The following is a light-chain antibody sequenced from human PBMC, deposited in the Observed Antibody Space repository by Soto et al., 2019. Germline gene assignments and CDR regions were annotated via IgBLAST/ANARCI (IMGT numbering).Light chain of an antibody. V-gene: IGLV1-51*01. CDR1: SSNIGGNS. Sequence: QSVLTQPPSVSAAPGQKVTISCSGSSSNIGGNSVSWYQQLPGTAPKLLIYDDNKRPSGIPDRFSGSKSGTSATLGITGFQTGDEADYYCGSWDSRLSDYLFGNRTKVTV. CDR3: GSWDSRLSDYL. J-gene: IGLJ1*01. CDR2: DDN.